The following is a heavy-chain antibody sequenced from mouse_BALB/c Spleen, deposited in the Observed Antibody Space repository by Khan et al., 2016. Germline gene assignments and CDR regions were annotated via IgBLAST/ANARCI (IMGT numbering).Heavy chain of an antibody. CDR2: INPDSSTI. D-gene: IGHD1-1*02. CDR3: ARRVGYSGLAY. CDR1: GFDFSGYW. Sequence: EVKLLESGGGLVRPGGSLKLSCAASGFDFSGYWLSWVRQAPGKGLEWIGEINPDSSTINYTPYLKDKFIISRDKAKNTPYLQMSKVRSEDTAVYYCARRVGYSGLAYWGQGTLVTVAA. J-gene: IGHJ3*01. V-gene: IGHV4-1*02.